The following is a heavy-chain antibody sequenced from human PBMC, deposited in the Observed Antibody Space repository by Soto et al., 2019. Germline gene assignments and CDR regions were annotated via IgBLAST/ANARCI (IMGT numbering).Heavy chain of an antibody. CDR3: ARGLFRRPWFDP. Sequence: QVQLVQSGAEVKKPGASVKVSCKASGYTFTNYDIHWVRQATGQGLEWMGWMNPDSGNTGKSKEFPGRVTMTRDTPISTAYMEMSSLRSEDAAVDYCARGLFRRPWFDPWGQGTLITVSS. CDR2: MNPDSGNT. V-gene: IGHV1-8*01. CDR1: GYTFTNYD. J-gene: IGHJ5*02.